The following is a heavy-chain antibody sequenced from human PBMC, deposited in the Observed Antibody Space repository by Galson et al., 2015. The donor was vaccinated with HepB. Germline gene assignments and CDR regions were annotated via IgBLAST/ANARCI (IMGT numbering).Heavy chain of an antibody. CDR2: TYYRSKWYN. J-gene: IGHJ4*02. CDR3: ARVTFSTTRGGVDY. D-gene: IGHD1-1*01. CDR1: GDSVSSNSAA. Sequence: CAISGDSVSSNSAAWNRIRQSPSRGLEWLGRTYYRSKWYNDYAVSVKSRITFNPDTSKNQFSLQLNSVTPEDTAVYYCARVTFSTTRGGVDYWGQGTLVTVSS. V-gene: IGHV6-1*01.